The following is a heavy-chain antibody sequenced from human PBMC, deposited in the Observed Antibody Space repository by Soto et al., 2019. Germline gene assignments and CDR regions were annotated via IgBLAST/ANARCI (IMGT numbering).Heavy chain of an antibody. J-gene: IGHJ4*02. Sequence: QVQLVQSGAEVKKPGASVKVSCKASGYFFTNYYMYWVRQAPGQGLEWMGIINPSGGGTSYAQKFQARVTMTRDTSTSTIYMELSSLTSEDTAVYYCARDSTLAYWGQGTLVTVSS. V-gene: IGHV1-46*01. CDR3: ARDSTLAY. CDR2: INPSGGGT. CDR1: GYFFTNYY.